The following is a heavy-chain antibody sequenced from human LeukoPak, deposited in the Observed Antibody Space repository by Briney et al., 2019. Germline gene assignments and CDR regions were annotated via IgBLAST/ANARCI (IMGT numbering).Heavy chain of an antibody. CDR3: ARPRRYCSSTSCYGGDNWFDP. V-gene: IGHV4-59*08. Sequence: SETLSLTCTVSGGSISSYYWSWIRQPPGKGLEWIGYIYYSGSTNYNPSLKSRVTISVDTSKNQFSLKLSSVPAADTAVYYCARPRRYCSSTSCYGGDNWFDPWGQGTLVTVSS. CDR1: GGSISSYY. J-gene: IGHJ5*02. CDR2: IYYSGST. D-gene: IGHD2-2*01.